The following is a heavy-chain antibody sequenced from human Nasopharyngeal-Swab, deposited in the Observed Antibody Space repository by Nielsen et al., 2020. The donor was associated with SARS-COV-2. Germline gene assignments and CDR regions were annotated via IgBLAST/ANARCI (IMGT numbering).Heavy chain of an antibody. J-gene: IGHJ4*02. CDR1: GGSISSYY. D-gene: IGHD3-22*01. Sequence: SETLSLTCTVSGGSISSYYWNWIRQPAGKGLEWIGRIYSSGSTNYNPSLKSRGTMSVDTSKNQFSLKVTSVTAADTALYYCARGYYELDYWGQGTLVTVSS. V-gene: IGHV4-4*07. CDR3: ARGYYELDY. CDR2: IYSSGST.